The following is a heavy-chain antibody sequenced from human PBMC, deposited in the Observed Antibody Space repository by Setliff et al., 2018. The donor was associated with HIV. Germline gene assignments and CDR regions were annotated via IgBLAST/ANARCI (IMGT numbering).Heavy chain of an antibody. Sequence: ASVKVSCKASGYTFTGYYMHWVRQAPGQGLEWMGWINPNSGGTNYAQRFQGRVTMTRDTSISTAYMDLRSLRSDDTAVYYCARDRIPSKWLLESDYWGQGTLVTVSS. V-gene: IGHV1-2*02. CDR1: GYTFTGYY. D-gene: IGHD3-22*01. J-gene: IGHJ4*02. CDR3: ARDRIPSKWLLESDY. CDR2: INPNSGGT.